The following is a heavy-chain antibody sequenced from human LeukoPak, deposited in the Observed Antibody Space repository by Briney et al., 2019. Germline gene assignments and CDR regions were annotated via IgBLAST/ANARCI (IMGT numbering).Heavy chain of an antibody. Sequence: GASVKVSCKASGYTFTSYGISWVRQAPGQGLEWMGWISAYNGNTNYAQKLQGRVTMTTDTSTSTAYMELRSLRSDDTAVYYCALVRIVLGYGYPADGYWGQGTLVTVSS. V-gene: IGHV1-18*01. CDR3: ALVRIVLGYGYPADGY. CDR2: ISAYNGNT. J-gene: IGHJ4*02. D-gene: IGHD5-18*01. CDR1: GYTFTSYG.